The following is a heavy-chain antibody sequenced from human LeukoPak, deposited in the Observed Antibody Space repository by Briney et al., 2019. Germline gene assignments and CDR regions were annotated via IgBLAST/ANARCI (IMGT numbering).Heavy chain of an antibody. CDR1: GFTLSSYG. D-gene: IGHD2-15*01. CDR3: AKERLSPFDD. CDR2: ISYDGSNK. J-gene: IGHJ4*02. Sequence: GGPLSLSCAPSGFTLSSYGLHWVRKAQAKGLEWVAVISYDGSNKYYADSVKGRFTISRDNSKNTLYLQMNSLRAEDTAIYYCAKERLSPFDDWGQGALVTVSS. V-gene: IGHV3-30*18.